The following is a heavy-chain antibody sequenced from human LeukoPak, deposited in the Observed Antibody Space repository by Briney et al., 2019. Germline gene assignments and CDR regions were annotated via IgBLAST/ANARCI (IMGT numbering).Heavy chain of an antibody. CDR2: ISGRGDNT. CDR3: AREQLGDFWSGYYNDAFDI. V-gene: IGHV3-23*01. D-gene: IGHD3-3*01. CDR1: GFTFYSYA. J-gene: IGHJ3*02. Sequence: PGGSLRLSCAASGFTFYSYAMSWVRQAPGKGLEWVSGISGRGDNTYNADSVKGRFTISRDNSKNTLYLQMNSLRAEDTAVYYCAREQLGDFWSGYYNDAFDIWGQGTMVTVSS.